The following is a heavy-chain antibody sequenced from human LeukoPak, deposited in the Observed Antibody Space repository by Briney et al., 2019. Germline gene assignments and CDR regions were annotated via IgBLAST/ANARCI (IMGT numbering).Heavy chain of an antibody. CDR1: GASISGNYW. CDR2: IYYSGST. Sequence: PSGTLSLTCAVSGASISGNYWWTWVRQPPGKGLEWIGYIYYSGSTNYNPSLKSRVTISLDTSKSQFSLKLSPVTAADTAVYYCAREILWSGYYSSHFDYWGQGTLVTVSS. V-gene: IGHV4-4*02. CDR3: AREILWSGYYSSHFDY. D-gene: IGHD3-3*01. J-gene: IGHJ4*02.